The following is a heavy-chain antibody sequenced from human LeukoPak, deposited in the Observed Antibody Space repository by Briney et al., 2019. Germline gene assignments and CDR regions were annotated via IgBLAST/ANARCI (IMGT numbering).Heavy chain of an antibody. CDR2: IYYSGST. J-gene: IGHJ3*02. CDR3: ARETGDYDAFDI. D-gene: IGHD4-17*01. V-gene: IGHV4-30-4*08. Sequence: SQTLFLTCTVSGGSISSGDYYWSWIRQPPGKGLEWIGYIYYSGSTYYNPSLKSRVTISVDTSKNQFSLKLSSVTAADTAVYYCARETGDYDAFDIWGQGTMVTVSS. CDR1: GGSISSGDYY.